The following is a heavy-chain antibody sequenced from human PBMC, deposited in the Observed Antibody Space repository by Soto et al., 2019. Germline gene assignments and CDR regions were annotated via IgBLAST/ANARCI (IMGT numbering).Heavy chain of an antibody. Sequence: PSETLSLTCTVSGGSVNSPNYYWGWIRQPPGKGLEWIGEINHTGGTHYNPSLKSRVTMSVDTSKNQFSLRLSSVTAADTAIYYCATRITVFGLLIHPFDPWGQGSQVTVSS. J-gene: IGHJ5*02. CDR1: GGSVNSPNYY. V-gene: IGHV4-39*07. D-gene: IGHD3-3*01. CDR2: INHTGGT. CDR3: ATRITVFGLLIHPFDP.